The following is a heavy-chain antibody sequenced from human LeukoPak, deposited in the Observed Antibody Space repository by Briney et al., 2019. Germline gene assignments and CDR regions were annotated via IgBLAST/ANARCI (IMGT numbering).Heavy chain of an antibody. Sequence: GGSLRLSCAASGFTFSRYSMNWVRQAPGKGLEWVSSITSSSSYIYYADSVKGRFTISRDNAKNSLYLQINSLRAEDTAVYYCARDPYSGGYGDYYYYYMDVWGKGTTVTISS. D-gene: IGHD1-26*01. J-gene: IGHJ6*03. V-gene: IGHV3-21*01. CDR1: GFTFSRYS. CDR3: ARDPYSGGYGDYYYYYMDV. CDR2: ITSSSSYI.